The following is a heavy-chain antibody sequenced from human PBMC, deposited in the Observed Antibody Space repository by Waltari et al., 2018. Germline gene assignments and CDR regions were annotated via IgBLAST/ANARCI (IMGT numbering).Heavy chain of an antibody. CDR1: GGSISSHY. D-gene: IGHD6-6*01. CDR2: IYYSGST. Sequence: QVQLQESGPGLVKPSETLSLTCTVSGGSISSHYWSWIRQPPGKGLEWIGYIYYSGSTNSNPSLKSRVTISVDTSKNRFSLKLSSVTAADTAVYYCARDRKYRQLVSHDAFDIWGQGTMVTVSS. J-gene: IGHJ3*02. CDR3: ARDRKYRQLVSHDAFDI. V-gene: IGHV4-59*11.